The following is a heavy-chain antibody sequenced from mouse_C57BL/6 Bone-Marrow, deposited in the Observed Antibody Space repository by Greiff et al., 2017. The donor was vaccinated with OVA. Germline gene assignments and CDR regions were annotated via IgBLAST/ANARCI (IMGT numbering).Heavy chain of an antibody. CDR3: ARIYDGYYYFDY. J-gene: IGHJ2*01. CDR2: IYPGGGYT. CDR1: GYTFTNYW. Sequence: LVESGAELVRPGTSVKMSCKASGYTFTNYWIGWAKQRPGHGLEWIGDIYPGGGYTNYNEKFKGKATLTADKSSSTAYMQFSSLTSEDSAIYYCARIYDGYYYFDYWGQGTTLTVSS. D-gene: IGHD2-3*01. V-gene: IGHV1-63*01.